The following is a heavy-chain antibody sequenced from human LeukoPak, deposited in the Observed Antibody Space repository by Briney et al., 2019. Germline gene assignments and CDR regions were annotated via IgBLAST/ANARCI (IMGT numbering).Heavy chain of an antibody. V-gene: IGHV3-15*01. CDR2: IKSKTDGGTT. CDR3: TTDLATVTNPSDY. CDR1: GFTFSNAW. D-gene: IGHD4-17*01. J-gene: IGHJ4*02. Sequence: PGGSLRLSCAASGFTFSNAWMSWVRQAPGKGLEWVGRIKSKTDGGTTDYAAPVKGRFTISRDDSKNTLYLQMNSLKTEDTAVYYCTTDLATVTNPSDYWGQGTLVTASS.